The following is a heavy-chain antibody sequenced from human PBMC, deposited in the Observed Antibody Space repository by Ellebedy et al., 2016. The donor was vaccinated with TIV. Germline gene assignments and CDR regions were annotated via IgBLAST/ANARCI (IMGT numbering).Heavy chain of an antibody. J-gene: IGHJ6*02. V-gene: IGHV3-23*01. D-gene: IGHD3-9*01. Sequence: GESLKISCAASGFTFSSYAMSWVRQAPGKGLEWVSAISGSGGSTYYADSVKGRFTISRDNSKNTLYLQMNSLRAEDTAVYYCARDHHDILTGYYKSPLYGMDVWGQGTTVTVSS. CDR3: ARDHHDILTGYYKSPLYGMDV. CDR2: ISGSGGST. CDR1: GFTFSSYA.